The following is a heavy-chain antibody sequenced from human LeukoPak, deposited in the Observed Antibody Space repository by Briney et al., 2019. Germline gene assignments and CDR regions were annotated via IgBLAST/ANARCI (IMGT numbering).Heavy chain of an antibody. J-gene: IGHJ3*01. CDR2: IHYSGST. V-gene: IGHV4-39*01. Sequence: PSETLSLTCSVSGGSISTSSYYWGWIRQPPGMGLGWIGTIHYSGSTNYSPSLKSRVTMSIDTSKNQFSLRLRSVTAADTAVYYCAKHESLIAFDVWGQGTMVTVSS. CDR3: AKHESLIAFDV. CDR1: GGSISTSSYY.